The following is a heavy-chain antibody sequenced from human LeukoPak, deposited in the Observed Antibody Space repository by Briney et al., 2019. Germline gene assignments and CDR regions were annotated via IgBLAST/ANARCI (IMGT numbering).Heavy chain of an antibody. CDR2: ISYDGSDK. CDR3: AKEIYYDSSAFIDY. J-gene: IGHJ4*02. D-gene: IGHD3-22*01. CDR1: GFTFSNYA. Sequence: GGSLRLSCAASGFTFSNYAMHWVRQAPGKGLEWVAVISYDGSDKYYADSVKGRFTISRDNAKNTLYLQMSSLRAEDTAVYYCAKEIYYDSSAFIDYWGQGTLVTVSS. V-gene: IGHV3-30*04.